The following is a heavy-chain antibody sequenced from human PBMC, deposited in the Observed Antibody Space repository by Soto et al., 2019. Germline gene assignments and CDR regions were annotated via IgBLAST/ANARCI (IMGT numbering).Heavy chain of an antibody. CDR3: ARVDYYDSSGYPGGDAFDI. CDR2: ISYDGSNK. J-gene: IGHJ3*02. CDR1: GFTFSSYA. Sequence: QVQLVESGGGVVQPGRSLRLSCAASGFTFSSYAMHWVRQAPGKGLEWVAVISYDGSNKYYADSVKGRFTISRDNSKNTLYLPMNRLRAEDTAVYYCARVDYYDSSGYPGGDAFDIWGQGTMVTVSS. V-gene: IGHV3-30-3*01. D-gene: IGHD3-22*01.